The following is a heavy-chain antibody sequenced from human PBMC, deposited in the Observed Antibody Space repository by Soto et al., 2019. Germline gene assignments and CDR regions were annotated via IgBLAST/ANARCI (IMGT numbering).Heavy chain of an antibody. D-gene: IGHD1-26*01. Sequence: EAQLVESGGGLVQPGGSLRLSCAASGFTFSTYWMNWVRQAPGMGLEWLAIIRQDGTETHYVVSVKGRFTISRDNTKNSLFLQMNNLRADDTAVYYCVGGAGWELDYWGQGTLVTVSS. J-gene: IGHJ4*02. CDR2: IRQDGTET. CDR3: VGGAGWELDY. V-gene: IGHV3-7*03. CDR1: GFTFSTYW.